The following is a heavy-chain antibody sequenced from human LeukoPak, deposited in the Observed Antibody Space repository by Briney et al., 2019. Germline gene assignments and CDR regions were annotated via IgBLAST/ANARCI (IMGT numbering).Heavy chain of an antibody. V-gene: IGHV1-2*04. CDR1: GYTFTGYY. D-gene: IGHD3-3*01. Sequence: ASVKVSCKASGYTFTGYYMHWVRQAPGQGLEWMGWINPNSGGTNYAQKFQGWVTMTRNTSISTAYMELSSLRSEDTAVYYCARNYDFWSGGRGYYFYGMDVWGQGTTVTVSS. CDR3: ARNYDFWSGGRGYYFYGMDV. J-gene: IGHJ6*02. CDR2: INPNSGGT.